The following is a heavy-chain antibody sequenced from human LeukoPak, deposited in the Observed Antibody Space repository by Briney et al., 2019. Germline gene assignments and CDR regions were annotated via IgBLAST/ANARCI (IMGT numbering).Heavy chain of an antibody. Sequence: SETLSLTCTVSGGSINSLGYYWSWIRQYPGKGLELIGYIYYSGSTYYNPSLNSRVTISIDTSKNQFSLQLSSVTAADTAVYYCAREGIAEPDWHFDLWGRGTLVTVSS. CDR3: AREGIAEPDWHFDL. J-gene: IGHJ2*01. CDR2: IYYSGST. D-gene: IGHD2-21*01. V-gene: IGHV4-31*03. CDR1: GGSINSLGYY.